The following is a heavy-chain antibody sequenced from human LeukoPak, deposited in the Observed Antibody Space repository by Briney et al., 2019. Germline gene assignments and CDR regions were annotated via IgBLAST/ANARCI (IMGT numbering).Heavy chain of an antibody. Sequence: GGSLRLSCAASGFTFSYYWMTWVRQAPGKGLEWVANIKFDGSEKYYVDAVKGRFTISRDNAKNSLYLQMNSLRAEDTAVYYCAELGITMIGGVWGKGTTVTISS. D-gene: IGHD3-10*02. CDR1: GFTFSYYW. J-gene: IGHJ6*04. V-gene: IGHV3-7*01. CDR2: IKFDGSEK. CDR3: AELGITMIGGV.